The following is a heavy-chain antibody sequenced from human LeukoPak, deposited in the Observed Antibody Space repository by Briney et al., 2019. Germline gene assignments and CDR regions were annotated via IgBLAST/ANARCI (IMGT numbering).Heavy chain of an antibody. J-gene: IGHJ4*02. CDR3: ARAYSGSSDGAADY. D-gene: IGHD1-26*01. V-gene: IGHV3-21*01. CDR1: GFTFGSYS. Sequence: GGSLRLSCAASGFTFGSYSMNWVRQAPGKGLEWVSSISSSSSYIYYADSVKGRFTISRDNAKNSLYLQMNSLRAEDTAVYYCARAYSGSSDGAADYWGQGTLVTVSS. CDR2: ISSSSSYI.